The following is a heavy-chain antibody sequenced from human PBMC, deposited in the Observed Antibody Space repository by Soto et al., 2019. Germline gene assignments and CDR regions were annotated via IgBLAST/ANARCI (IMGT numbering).Heavy chain of an antibody. CDR3: ASVTRTCISTSCYRYYYGMDV. CDR1: GGSFSGYY. V-gene: IGHV4-59*01. J-gene: IGHJ6*02. CDR2: IYYSGIT. D-gene: IGHD2-2*02. Sequence: PSETLSLTCAVYGGSFSGYYWSWILQSPVKGLEWIGYIYYSGITNYNASLKGRVTISVDTSKNQFSLKLSSVTAADTAVYYCASVTRTCISTSCYRYYYGMDVWGQGTTVTVSS.